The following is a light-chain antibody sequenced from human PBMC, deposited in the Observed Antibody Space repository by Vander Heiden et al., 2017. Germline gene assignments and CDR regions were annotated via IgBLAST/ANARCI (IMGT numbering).Light chain of an antibody. J-gene: IGKJ4*01. CDR1: QAISSW. Sequence: DIQLTQSPSSVSASVGDRVTITCRASQAISSWVAWYQHKPGKAPKLLIYTASTLQSRVPSRFSGSGSATEFTLTSSSLQPEDFATYFCQQAHSTPLTFGAGTKVEIK. CDR3: QQAHSTPLT. CDR2: TAS. V-gene: IGKV1-12*01.